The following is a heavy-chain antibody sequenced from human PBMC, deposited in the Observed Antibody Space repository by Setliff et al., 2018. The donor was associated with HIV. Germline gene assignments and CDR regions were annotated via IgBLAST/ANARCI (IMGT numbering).Heavy chain of an antibody. D-gene: IGHD3-22*01. CDR2: ISSSSYYI. CDR3: ARDQNYYDSSYYYYFDS. Sequence: LRLSCLDSGLTFGNFGMGWVRQAPGKGPEWASSISSSSYYIYYADSVKGRFTISRDNAKNSLYLQMTSLRAEDTAVYYCARDQNYYDSSYYYYFDSWGQGTLVTVSS. V-gene: IGHV3-21*01. J-gene: IGHJ4*02. CDR1: GLTFGNFG.